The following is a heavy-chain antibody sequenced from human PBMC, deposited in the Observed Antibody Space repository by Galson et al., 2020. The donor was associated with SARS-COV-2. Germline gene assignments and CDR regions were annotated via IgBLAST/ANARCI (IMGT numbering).Heavy chain of an antibody. D-gene: IGHD1-26*01. CDR3: ARGAPWGYAVGYYYYYGMDV. CDR2: ISSSSSYI. Sequence: GGSLILSCAASGFTFSSYSMNWVRQAPGKGLEWVSSISSSSSYIYYADSVKGRFTISRDNAKNSLYLQMNSLRAEDTAVYYCARGAPWGYAVGYYYYYGMDVWGQGTTVTVSS. CDR1: GFTFSSYS. V-gene: IGHV3-21*01. J-gene: IGHJ6*02.